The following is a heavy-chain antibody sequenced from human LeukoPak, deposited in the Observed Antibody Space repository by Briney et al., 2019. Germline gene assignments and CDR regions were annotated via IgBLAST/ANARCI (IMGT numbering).Heavy chain of an antibody. Sequence: PGGSLRLSCAASGFTFSDYYMSWIRQAPGKGLEWVSAISGSGGSTYYADSVKGRFTISKDNSKNTLYLQMNSLRAEDTAVYYCAKSSDYYDSSRFDYWGQGTLVTVSS. CDR1: GFTFSDYY. V-gene: IGHV3-23*01. CDR2: ISGSGGST. J-gene: IGHJ4*02. CDR3: AKSSDYYDSSRFDY. D-gene: IGHD3-22*01.